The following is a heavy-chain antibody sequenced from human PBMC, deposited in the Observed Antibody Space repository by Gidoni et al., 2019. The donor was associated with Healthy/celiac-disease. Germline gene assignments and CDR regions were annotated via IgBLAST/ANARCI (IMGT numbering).Heavy chain of an antibody. J-gene: IGHJ5*02. CDR2: IVTAGDT. CDR3: ARGFRSGSWFDP. Sequence: EVQLVESGGGLVQPGGSLRLSCAASGFTFSSYDMHWVRQAKGKGLEWVSAIVTAGDTYYPGSVKGRFTISRENAKNSLYLQMNSLRAGDTAVYYCARGFRSGSWFDPWGQGTLVTVSS. V-gene: IGHV3-13*04. D-gene: IGHD2-21*01. CDR1: GFTFSSYD.